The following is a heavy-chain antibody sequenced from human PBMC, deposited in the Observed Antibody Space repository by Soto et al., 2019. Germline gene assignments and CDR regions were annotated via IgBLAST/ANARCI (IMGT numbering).Heavy chain of an antibody. CDR3: AREYYYYGMDV. V-gene: IGHV4-39*02. CDR1: GGSISSGSYY. CDR2: IYYSGST. Sequence: KPSETLSLTCTVSGGSISSGSYYWGWIRQPPGKGLEWIGSIYYSGSTYYNPSLKSRVTISVDTSKNQFSLKLSSVTAADTAVYYCAREYYYYGMDVWGQGTTVTVSS. J-gene: IGHJ6*02.